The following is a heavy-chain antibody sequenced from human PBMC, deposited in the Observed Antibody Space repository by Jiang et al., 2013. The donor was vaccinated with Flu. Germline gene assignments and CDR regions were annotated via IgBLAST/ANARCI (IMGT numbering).Heavy chain of an antibody. Sequence: LEWVANIKQDGSEKYYVDSVKGRFTISRDNAKNSLYLQMNSLRAEDTAVYYCARDYYGSGESAFDIWGQGTMVTVSS. CDR3: ARDYYGSGESAFDI. D-gene: IGHD3-10*01. J-gene: IGHJ3*02. CDR2: IKQDGSEK. V-gene: IGHV3-7*01.